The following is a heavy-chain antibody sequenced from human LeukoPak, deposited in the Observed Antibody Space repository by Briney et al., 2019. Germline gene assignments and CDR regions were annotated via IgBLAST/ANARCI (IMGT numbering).Heavy chain of an antibody. CDR2: MNPNSGNT. D-gene: IGHD5-12*01. V-gene: IGHV1-8*01. CDR1: GYTFTSYD. CDR3: ARGQVIVATVDY. J-gene: IGHJ4*02. Sequence: ASVKASRKASGYTFTSYDINWVRQATGQGLEWMGWMNPNSGNTGYAQKFQGRVTMTRNTSISTAYMELSSLRSEDTAVYYCARGQVIVATVDYWGQGTLVTVSS.